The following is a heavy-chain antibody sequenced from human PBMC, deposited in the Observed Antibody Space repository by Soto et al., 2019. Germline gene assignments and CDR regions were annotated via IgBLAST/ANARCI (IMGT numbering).Heavy chain of an antibody. D-gene: IGHD1-26*01. Sequence: GGSLRLSCAASGFTFSNYGMHWVRQAPGKGLEWVAIIWHDGNNKYYADSVRGRFIISRDNSKNRLYLQMNSLRAENTAVYYCASDLVGASDSYGLDVWGQGTPVTVSS. CDR1: GFTFSNYG. V-gene: IGHV3-33*01. CDR3: ASDLVGASDSYGLDV. CDR2: IWHDGNNK. J-gene: IGHJ6*02.